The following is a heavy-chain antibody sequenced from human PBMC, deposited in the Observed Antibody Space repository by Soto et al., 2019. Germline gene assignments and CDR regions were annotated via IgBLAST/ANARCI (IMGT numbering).Heavy chain of an antibody. CDR3: AREGLGYCSGGSCALDAFDI. CDR1: GGSISSYY. V-gene: IGHV4-59*12. CDR2: IYYSGST. J-gene: IGHJ3*02. Sequence: ETLSLTCTVSGGSISSYYWSWIRQPPGKGLEWIGYIYYSGSTNYNPSLKSRVTISVDTSKNQFSLKLNSVTAADTAVYYCAREGLGYCSGGSCALDAFDIWGQGTMVTVSS. D-gene: IGHD2-15*01.